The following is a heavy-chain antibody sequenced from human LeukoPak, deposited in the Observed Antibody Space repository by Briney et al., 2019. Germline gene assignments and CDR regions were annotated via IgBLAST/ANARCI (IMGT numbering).Heavy chain of an antibody. CDR3: ATDSSGNRCYSL. D-gene: IGHD2-15*01. J-gene: IGHJ4*02. Sequence: GGSLRLSCAVSGFTFNDYAMNWVRQAPGKGLEWVSFISGDGGSTYYADSVKGRFTISRDNSRNSLYLQMNSLRLGDTALYYCATDSSGNRCYSLWGQGTLVTVSS. CDR1: GFTFNDYA. V-gene: IGHV3-43*02. CDR2: ISGDGGST.